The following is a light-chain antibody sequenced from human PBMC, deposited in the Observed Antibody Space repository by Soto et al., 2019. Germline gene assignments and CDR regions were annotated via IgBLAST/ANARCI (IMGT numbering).Light chain of an antibody. CDR2: DVD. J-gene: IGLJ2*01. CDR1: SSDIGGYNH. Sequence: QSALTQPTSVSGSPGQSITISCTGVSSDIGGYNHVSWYQQHPGKVPRLIIYDVDNRPFGVSNRFSGSQSGNTASLTISGLQPEDEADYYCSSYTSSSSNVVFGGGTKLTVL. CDR3: SSYTSSSSNVV. V-gene: IGLV2-14*03.